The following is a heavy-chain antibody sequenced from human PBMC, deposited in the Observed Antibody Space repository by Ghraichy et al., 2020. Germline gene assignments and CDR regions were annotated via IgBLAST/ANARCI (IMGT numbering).Heavy chain of an antibody. Sequence: SGPTLVKPTQTLTLTCTFSGFSLSTSGVGVGWIRQPPGKALEWLALIYWDDDKRYSPSLKSRLTITKDTSNNQVVLTMTNMDPVDTATYYCAQLRLGELSPKPSTFFDYWGQGTLVTVSS. V-gene: IGHV2-5*02. CDR3: AQLRLGELSPKPSTFFDY. J-gene: IGHJ4*02. CDR1: GFSLSTSGVG. D-gene: IGHD3-16*02. CDR2: IYWDDDK.